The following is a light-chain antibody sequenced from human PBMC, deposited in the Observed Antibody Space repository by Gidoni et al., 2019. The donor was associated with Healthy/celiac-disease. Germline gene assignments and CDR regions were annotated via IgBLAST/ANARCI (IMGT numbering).Light chain of an antibody. J-gene: IGKJ5*01. V-gene: IGKV1-33*01. CDR1: QDSSNY. Sequence: DIQMTQSPSSLSASVGDRVTITCQASQDSSNYLNWYQQKPGKAPKLLIYDESNLETGVPSRFSGSGSGTDFTFTISSLQPEDIATYYCQQYDNLPRSITFGQGTRLEIK. CDR2: DES. CDR3: QQYDNLPRSIT.